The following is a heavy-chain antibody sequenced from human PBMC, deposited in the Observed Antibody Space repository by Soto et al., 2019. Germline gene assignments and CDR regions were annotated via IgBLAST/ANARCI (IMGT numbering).Heavy chain of an antibody. V-gene: IGHV3-43*01. CDR2: ISWDGETT. Sequence: EVHLVESGGVAVKPGGSLRLSCAASGFTFDDHNMHWIRQGPGKGLEWVSLISWDGETTFYADSVKGRFTVSRDNTRNFLYLQMSALTPEDSGLYYCASSQGDYWGQGTLVTVAS. CDR3: ASSQGDY. CDR1: GFTFDDHN. J-gene: IGHJ4*02.